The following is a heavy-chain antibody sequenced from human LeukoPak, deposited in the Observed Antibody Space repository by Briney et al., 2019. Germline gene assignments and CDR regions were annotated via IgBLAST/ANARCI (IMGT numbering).Heavy chain of an antibody. CDR2: TYYSGST. CDR1: GGSISSGGYY. V-gene: IGHV4-31*03. Sequence: SETLSLTCTVSGGSISSGGYYWSWIRQHPGKGLEWIGYTYYSGSTYYNPSLKSRVTISVDTSKNQFSLKLSSVTAADTAVYYCARDRSKGFDYWGQGTLVTVSS. CDR3: ARDRSKGFDY. J-gene: IGHJ4*02.